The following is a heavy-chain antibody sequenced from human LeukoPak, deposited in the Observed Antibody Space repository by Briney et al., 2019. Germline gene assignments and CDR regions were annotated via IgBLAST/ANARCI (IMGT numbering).Heavy chain of an antibody. Sequence: PGRSLRLSCAASGFTFSNYAMHWVRQAPGKGLEWVAVISYDGSNKYYADSVKGRFTISRDNSKNTLYLQMNSLRAEDTAVYYCAKGEVPTPYYYYYYMDVWGKGTTVTISS. V-gene: IGHV3-30*04. CDR3: AKGEVPTPYYYYYYMDV. J-gene: IGHJ6*03. CDR2: ISYDGSNK. D-gene: IGHD2-2*01. CDR1: GFTFSNYA.